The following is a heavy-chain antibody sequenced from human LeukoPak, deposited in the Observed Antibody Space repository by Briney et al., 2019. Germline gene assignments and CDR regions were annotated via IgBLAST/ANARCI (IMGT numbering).Heavy chain of an antibody. D-gene: IGHD3-22*01. CDR3: ARDPNQSEFYDSSGPLDY. V-gene: IGHV1-2*02. Sequence: ASVKVSCKASGYTFTGYYMHWVRQAPGQGLEWMGWINPNSGGTNYAQKFQGRVTMTRDTSISTAYMELSRLRSDDTAVYYCARDPNQSEFYDSSGPLDYWGQGTLVTVSS. CDR1: GYTFTGYY. CDR2: INPNSGGT. J-gene: IGHJ4*02.